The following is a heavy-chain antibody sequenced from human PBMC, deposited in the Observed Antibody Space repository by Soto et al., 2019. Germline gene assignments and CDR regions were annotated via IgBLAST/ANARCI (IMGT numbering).Heavy chain of an antibody. CDR2: ISWHSGSI. Sequence: ELQLVESGGGLVQPGGSLRLSCAASGFTFDDYSMHWVRQAPGRGLEWVSGISWHSGSIDYADSVKGRFTISRDNAKNFLYLEMNSLRPEDTALYYCARGDLGAVAGYFEYWGQGTLVTVSS. V-gene: IGHV3-9*01. D-gene: IGHD6-19*01. CDR1: GFTFDDYS. J-gene: IGHJ4*02. CDR3: ARGDLGAVAGYFEY.